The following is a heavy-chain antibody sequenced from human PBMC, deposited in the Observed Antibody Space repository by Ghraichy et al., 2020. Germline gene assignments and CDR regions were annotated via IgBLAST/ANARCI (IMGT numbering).Heavy chain of an antibody. CDR2: ISGTGGGT. Sequence: GGSLRLSCAASGFSFNNYAMSWVRQTPGKGLEWVSAISGTGGGTYYAGSVKGRFTISRDNSENSVYLQMNSLRAEDTAIYYCAKRDGFNYGHAFDSWGRGTLVTVSS. J-gene: IGHJ4*02. D-gene: IGHD5-18*01. CDR3: AKRDGFNYGHAFDS. V-gene: IGHV3-23*01. CDR1: GFSFNNYA.